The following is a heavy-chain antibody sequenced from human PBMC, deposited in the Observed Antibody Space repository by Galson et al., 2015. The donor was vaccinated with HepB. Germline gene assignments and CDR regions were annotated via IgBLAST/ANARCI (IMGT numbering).Heavy chain of an antibody. CDR1: GFTFSSYG. CDR2: IWYDGSNK. D-gene: IGHD4-17*01. V-gene: IGHV3-33*01. J-gene: IGHJ4*02. Sequence: SLRLSCAASGFTFSSYGMHWVRQAPGKGLEWVAVIWYDGSNKYYADSVKGRFTISRDNSKNTLYLQMNSLRAEDTAVYYCARDPLVAPDYGDYFFDYWGQGTLVTVSS. CDR3: ARDPLVAPDYGDYFFDY.